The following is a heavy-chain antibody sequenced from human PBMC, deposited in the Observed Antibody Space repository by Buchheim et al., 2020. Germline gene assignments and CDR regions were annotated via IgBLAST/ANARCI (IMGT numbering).Heavy chain of an antibody. Sequence: QVQLQESGPGLVKPSGTLSLTCAVSGGSISSSNWWSWVRQPPGKGLEWIGEIYHSGSTNYNPSLKSRVTISVHKSKNQFSLKLSSVTAADTAVYYCARDTWELLKGIVGYYYGMDVWGQGTT. D-gene: IGHD1-26*01. CDR1: GGSISSSNW. J-gene: IGHJ6*02. CDR2: IYHSGST. V-gene: IGHV4-4*02. CDR3: ARDTWELLKGIVGYYYGMDV.